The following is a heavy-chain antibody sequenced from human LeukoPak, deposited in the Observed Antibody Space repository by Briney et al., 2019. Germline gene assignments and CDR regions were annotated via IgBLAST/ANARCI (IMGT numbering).Heavy chain of an antibody. CDR2: INSNGDEI. J-gene: IGHJ4*02. D-gene: IGHD6-6*01. CDR3: ANWIGSSSRDY. Sequence: GGSLRLSCAASGFTFSTYAMTWVRQAPGKGLEWVSGINSNGDEIYYADSVRGRFTISRDNSNNALYLQLDSLRAEDTAVYYCANWIGSSSRDYWGQGTLVTVS. CDR1: GFTFSTYA. V-gene: IGHV3-23*01.